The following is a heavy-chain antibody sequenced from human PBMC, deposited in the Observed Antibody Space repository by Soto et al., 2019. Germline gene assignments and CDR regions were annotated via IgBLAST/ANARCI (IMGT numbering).Heavy chain of an antibody. Sequence: EVQLLESGGGLVQPGGSLRLSCAASGFTFSSYAMSWVRQAPGKGLEWVSAISGGTSSTYYADSVKGRFTISRDNSKNTLYPQMNSLRAEDTAVYYCAKEKWAAAGPPTLDYWGQGTLVTVSS. V-gene: IGHV3-23*01. CDR2: ISGGTSST. D-gene: IGHD6-13*01. CDR3: AKEKWAAAGPPTLDY. J-gene: IGHJ4*02. CDR1: GFTFSSYA.